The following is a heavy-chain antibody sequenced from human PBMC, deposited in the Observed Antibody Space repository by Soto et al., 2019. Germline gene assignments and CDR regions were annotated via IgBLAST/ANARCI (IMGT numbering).Heavy chain of an antibody. V-gene: IGHV1-18*04. Sequence: QVQLVQSGAEVKKPGASVKVSCKASGYTFTSYGISWVRQAPGQGLEWMGWISGYNGNTKYAQKLQGRVSMTTDTSTNTAYMELRSLRSGDTAVYYCARGQYFDWLSGLDYWGQGPLVTVSS. CDR2: ISGYNGNT. J-gene: IGHJ4*02. CDR3: ARGQYFDWLSGLDY. CDR1: GYTFTSYG. D-gene: IGHD3-9*01.